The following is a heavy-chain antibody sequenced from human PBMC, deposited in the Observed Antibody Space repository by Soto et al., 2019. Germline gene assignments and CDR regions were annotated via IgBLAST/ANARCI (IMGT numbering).Heavy chain of an antibody. CDR2: ISGSGGST. D-gene: IGHD3-22*01. V-gene: IGHV3-23*01. J-gene: IGHJ4*02. CDR3: AKDHPTYYYDSSGYQDY. Sequence: PGGSLRLSCAASGFTFSTYAMSWVRQTPGKGPEWVSAISGSGGSTYYADSVKGRFTISRDNSKDTLYLQMNSLRAEDTAVYYCAKDHPTYYYDSSGYQDYWGQGTLVTVSS. CDR1: GFTFSTYA.